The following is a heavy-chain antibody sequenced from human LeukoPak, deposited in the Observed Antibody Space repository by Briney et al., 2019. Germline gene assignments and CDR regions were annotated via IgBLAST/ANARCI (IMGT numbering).Heavy chain of an antibody. Sequence: GGSLRLSCAASGFTFDHYAMHWVRQVPGKGLEWVSGISWNSGSIGYADSVKGRFTISRDNAKNSLYLQMSSLRAEDTASYYCAKDLSMRGAFDIWGQGTMVTVSS. V-gene: IGHV3-9*01. D-gene: IGHD2-8*01. CDR1: GFTFDHYA. CDR2: ISWNSGSI. CDR3: AKDLSMRGAFDI. J-gene: IGHJ3*02.